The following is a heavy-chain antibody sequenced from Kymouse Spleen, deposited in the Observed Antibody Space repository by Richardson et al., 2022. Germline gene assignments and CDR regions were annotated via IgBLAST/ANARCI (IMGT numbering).Heavy chain of an antibody. CDR2: TYYRSKWYN. D-gene: IGHD2-8*01. Sequence: QVQLQQSGPGLVKPSQTLSLTCAISGDSVSSNSAAWNWIRQSPSRGLEWLGRTYYRSKWYNDYAVSVKSRITINPDTSKNQFSLQLNSVTPEDTAVYYCARADIVLMVYPPDYYGMDVWGQGTTVTVSS. J-gene: IGHJ6*02. V-gene: IGHV6-1*01. CDR1: GDSVSSNSAA. CDR3: ARADIVLMVYPPDYYGMDV.